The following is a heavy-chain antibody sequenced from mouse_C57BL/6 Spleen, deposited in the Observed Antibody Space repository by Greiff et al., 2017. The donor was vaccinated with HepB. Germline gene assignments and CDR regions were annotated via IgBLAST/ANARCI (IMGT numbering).Heavy chain of an antibody. V-gene: IGHV1-64*01. Sequence: QVQLQQPGAELVKPGASVKLSCKASGYTFPSYWMHWVKQRPGQGLEWIGMIHPTSGSTNYNEKFKSKATLTVDKSSSTAYMQLSSLTSEDSAVYYCARTGKGVYAMDYWGQGTSVTVSS. J-gene: IGHJ4*01. CDR2: IHPTSGST. CDR1: GYTFPSYW. CDR3: ARTGKGVYAMDY. D-gene: IGHD4-1*01.